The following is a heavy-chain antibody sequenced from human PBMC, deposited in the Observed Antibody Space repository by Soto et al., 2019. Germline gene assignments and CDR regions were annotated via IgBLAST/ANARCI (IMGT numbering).Heavy chain of an antibody. CDR3: ARGYSHYAH. CDR1: GGSVSRDSNF. V-gene: IGHV4-61*01. D-gene: IGHD4-4*01. CDR2: IYYSGPS. J-gene: IGHJ4*02. Sequence: LSLTCTVSGGSVSRDSNFWSWIRQPPGKGLEWIGYIYYSGPSRYNPSLESRVTISIDSSKNQVSLTLTSVTAADTAVYYCARGYSHYAHWGRGTLVTVSS.